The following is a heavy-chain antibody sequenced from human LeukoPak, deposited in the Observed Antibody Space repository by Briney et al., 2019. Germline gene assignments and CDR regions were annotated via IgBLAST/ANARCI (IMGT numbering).Heavy chain of an antibody. Sequence: SETLSLTCTVSGGSVSSYYWSWIRQPAGKGLEWTGRIYTSGSTNYNPSLKSRVTMSVDTSKNQFSLKLSSVTAADTAVYYCASYDFWSGTPGVWGQGTLVTVSS. D-gene: IGHD3-3*01. CDR1: GGSVSSYY. J-gene: IGHJ4*02. CDR2: IYTSGST. V-gene: IGHV4-4*07. CDR3: ASYDFWSGTPGV.